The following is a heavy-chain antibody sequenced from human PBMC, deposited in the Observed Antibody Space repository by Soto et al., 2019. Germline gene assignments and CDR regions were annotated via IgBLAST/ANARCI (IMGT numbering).Heavy chain of an antibody. D-gene: IGHD6-13*01. CDR3: ARTDSSSWSPFDY. Sequence: QVQLQQWGAGLLKPSETLSLTCAVYGGSFSGYYWSWIRQPPGKGLEWIGEINQSGGTNYNPSLKSRVTISVDTSKNQFSLKLSSVTAADTAVYYCARTDSSSWSPFDYWGQGTLVTVSS. CDR1: GGSFSGYY. J-gene: IGHJ4*02. V-gene: IGHV4-34*01. CDR2: INQSGGT.